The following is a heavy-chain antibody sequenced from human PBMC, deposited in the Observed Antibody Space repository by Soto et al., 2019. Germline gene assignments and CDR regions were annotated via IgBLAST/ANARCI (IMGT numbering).Heavy chain of an antibody. V-gene: IGHV3-66*01. Sequence: EVQLVESGGGLVQPGGSLRLSCAASGFIVSSNYMSWVRQAPGKGLEWVSVIYSGGSTYYADSVKGRFTISRDNSKHKLYVQMNSLRAEGTAVYYCARVAHGSGSGYHTFDSWGQGTLVTVSS. J-gene: IGHJ4*02. CDR3: ARVAHGSGSGYHTFDS. CDR2: IYSGGST. CDR1: GFIVSSNY. D-gene: IGHD3-22*01.